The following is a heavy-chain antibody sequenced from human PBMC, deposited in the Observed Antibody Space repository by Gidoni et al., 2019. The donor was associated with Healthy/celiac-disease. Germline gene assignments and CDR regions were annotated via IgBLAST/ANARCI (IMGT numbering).Heavy chain of an antibody. V-gene: IGHV3-23*01. CDR2: ISGSGGST. J-gene: IGHJ1*01. Sequence: EVQLLESGGGLVQPGGSLRLSWAASGFTFSSYAMSWVRQAPGKGLEWVSAISGSGGSTYYADSVKGRFTISRDNSKNTLYLQMNSLRAEDTAVYYCAKPLTDILTGYGLEEYFQHWGQGTLVTVSS. CDR3: AKPLTDILTGYGLEEYFQH. D-gene: IGHD3-9*01. CDR1: GFTFSSYA.